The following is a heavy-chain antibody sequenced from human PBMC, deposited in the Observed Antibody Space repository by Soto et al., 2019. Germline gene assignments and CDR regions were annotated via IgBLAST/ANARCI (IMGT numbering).Heavy chain of an antibody. D-gene: IGHD2-21*02. Sequence: QVQLVESGGGLVQPGGSLRLSCAVSGFMFSDYYMAWIRQAPGKGVEWISYISSSGNTIYYADSVKGRFTVSRDNANSTLHLQMNSLRADDTSLYYCARGVRSSLTAIGGFDPWGQGTLVTVSS. J-gene: IGHJ5*02. CDR3: ARGVRSSLTAIGGFDP. CDR2: ISSSGNTI. V-gene: IGHV3-11*01. CDR1: GFMFSDYY.